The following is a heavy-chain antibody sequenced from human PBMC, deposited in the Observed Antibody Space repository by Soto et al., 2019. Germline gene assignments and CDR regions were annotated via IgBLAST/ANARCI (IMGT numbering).Heavy chain of an antibody. D-gene: IGHD4-17*01. CDR1: GYIFTNDD. Sequence: ASVEVSCKASGYIFTNDDINWVRQATGQWLEYLGWINPNSGVTGXGQKFQCRVXTTRNASVNTAXMELNRLRSEDTAVYYCATGIKYGDYSRWFDPXG. CDR3: ATGIKYGDYSRWFDP. J-gene: IGHJ5*02. V-gene: IGHV1-8*01. CDR2: INPNSGVT.